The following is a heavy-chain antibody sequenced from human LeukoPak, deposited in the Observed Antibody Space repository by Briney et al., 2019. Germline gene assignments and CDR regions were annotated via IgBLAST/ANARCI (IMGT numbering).Heavy chain of an antibody. CDR2: IDGDDNK. V-gene: IGHV2-70*04. CDR1: GFSLSTGGMR. D-gene: IGHD6-13*01. Sequence: SGPALVKPTQTLTLTCTFSGFSLSTGGMRVSWIRQPPGKALEWLARIDGDDNKLYSASQKTRLTISKDTSENQVVLTMTNMDPVDTATYFCVRSGYSSPFDYWGQGTLVTVSS. CDR3: VRSGYSSPFDY. J-gene: IGHJ4*02.